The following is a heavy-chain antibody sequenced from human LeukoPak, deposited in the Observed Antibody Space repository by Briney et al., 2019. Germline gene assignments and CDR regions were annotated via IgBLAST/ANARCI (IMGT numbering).Heavy chain of an antibody. V-gene: IGHV3-74*01. CDR3: AKDLRGWYYFDS. D-gene: IGHD6-19*01. J-gene: IGHJ4*02. Sequence: PGGSLRLSCVASGFSFSSYWMHWVRQAPGKGLVWVSRIKIDGSGTGYADSVKGRFTISRDNAKNTLYLQMNSLRAEDTAVYYCAKDLRGWYYFDSWGQGTLLTVSS. CDR1: GFSFSSYW. CDR2: IKIDGSGT.